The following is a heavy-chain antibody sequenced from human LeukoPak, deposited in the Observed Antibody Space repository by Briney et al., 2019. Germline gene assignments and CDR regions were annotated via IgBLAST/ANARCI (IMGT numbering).Heavy chain of an antibody. CDR3: ATADYYDSSGYLQH. CDR1: GYTLTELS. Sequence: GASVKVSCKVSGYTLTELSMHWVRQAPGKGLEWMGGFDPEDGETIYAQKFQGRVTMTEDTSTDTAYMELGSLRSEDTAVYYCATADYYDSSGYLQHWGQGTLVTVSS. V-gene: IGHV1-24*01. D-gene: IGHD3-22*01. J-gene: IGHJ1*01. CDR2: FDPEDGET.